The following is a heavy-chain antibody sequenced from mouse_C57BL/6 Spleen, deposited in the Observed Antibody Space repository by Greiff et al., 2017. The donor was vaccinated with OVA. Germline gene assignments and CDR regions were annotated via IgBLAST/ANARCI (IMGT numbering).Heavy chain of an antibody. D-gene: IGHD2-1*01. CDR3: APHYGNLGY. J-gene: IGHJ2*01. V-gene: IGHV1-9*01. Sequence: VKLQESGAELMKPGASVKLSCKATGYTFTGFWIVWVKQRPGHGLEWIGEILPGSGSTNSHEKFKGKATFTADTSSNTAYMQLSSLTTEDSAIYYCAPHYGNLGYWGKGTTLTVSS. CDR1: GYTFTGFW. CDR2: ILPGSGST.